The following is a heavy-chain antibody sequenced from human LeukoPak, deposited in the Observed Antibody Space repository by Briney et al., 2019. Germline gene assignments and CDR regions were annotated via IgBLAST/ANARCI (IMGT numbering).Heavy chain of an antibody. D-gene: IGHD3-10*01. V-gene: IGHV1-46*01. CDR3: ARDLVEVLWFGEFPEYYFDY. CDR2: INPSGGST. CDR1: GYTFTGYY. Sequence: GESLKISCKGSGYTFTGYYMHWVRQAPGQGLEWMGIINPSGGSTSYAQKFQGRVTMTRDMSTSTVYMGLSSLRSEDTAVYYCARDLVEVLWFGEFPEYYFDYWGQGTLVTVSS. J-gene: IGHJ4*02.